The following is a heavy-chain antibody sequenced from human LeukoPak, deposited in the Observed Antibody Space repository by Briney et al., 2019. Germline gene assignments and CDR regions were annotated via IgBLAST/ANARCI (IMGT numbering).Heavy chain of an antibody. Sequence: SETLSLTCTVSGGSMSSDYWGWIRQTPGSGLEWIGYIYYSGGTYYNPSLKSRVSISIDTSKDQFSLKLDSVTSADTAVYYCASGYYFPDYWGQGALVTVSS. CDR2: IYYSGGT. CDR1: GGSMSSDY. D-gene: IGHD2/OR15-2a*01. CDR3: ASGYYFPDY. J-gene: IGHJ4*02. V-gene: IGHV4-59*01.